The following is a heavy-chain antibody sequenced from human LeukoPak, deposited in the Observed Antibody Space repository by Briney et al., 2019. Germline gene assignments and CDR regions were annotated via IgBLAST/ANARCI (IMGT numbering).Heavy chain of an antibody. CDR2: INANIGCT. Sequence: VASVKVSCKASGYTFTGYYMRWVRQSPGQGLEWMGGINANIGCTKYAQKFQGSVTMTRDTSLSTAYMALSRLRPDDTAVYYCARAEGSSIAARNWFDPWGQGTLVTVSS. J-gene: IGHJ5*02. D-gene: IGHD6-6*01. CDR3: ARAEGSSIAARNWFDP. V-gene: IGHV1-2*02. CDR1: GYTFTGYY.